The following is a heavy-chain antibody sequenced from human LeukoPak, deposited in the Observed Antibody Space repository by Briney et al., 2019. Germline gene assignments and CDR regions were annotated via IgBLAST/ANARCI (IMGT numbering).Heavy chain of an antibody. CDR3: ARGPESGAFDI. Sequence: ASVKVSCKASGYTFTAYYMHWMRQAPGQGLEWMGCINPNSGDTNYAQDFQGRVTLTRDTSISTAYMELSRLRSDDTAVYYCARGPESGAFDIWGQGTMVTVS. V-gene: IGHV1-2*02. J-gene: IGHJ3*02. D-gene: IGHD3-10*01. CDR2: INPNSGDT. CDR1: GYTFTAYY.